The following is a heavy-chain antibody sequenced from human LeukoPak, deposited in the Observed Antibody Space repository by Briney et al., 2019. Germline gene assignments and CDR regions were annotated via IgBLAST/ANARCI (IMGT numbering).Heavy chain of an antibody. D-gene: IGHD2-21*02. V-gene: IGHV4-39*07. CDR2: IYYSGST. CDR3: ARVQFCGGDCSSYYYYGMDV. J-gene: IGHJ6*02. Sequence: SETLSLTCTVSGGSISSSSYYWGWIRQPPGKGLEWIGSIYYSGSTYYNPSLKSRVTISVDTSKNQFSLKLTSVTAADTAVYYCARVQFCGGDCSSYYYYGMDVWGQGTTVTVSS. CDR1: GGSISSSSYY.